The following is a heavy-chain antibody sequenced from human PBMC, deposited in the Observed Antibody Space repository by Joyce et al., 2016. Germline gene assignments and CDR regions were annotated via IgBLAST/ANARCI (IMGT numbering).Heavy chain of an antibody. Sequence: QVELVESGGGVVQPGRSLRLSCSASGFTFSSEAMHWVRQAPGNGLEWVAVISDDGRNEYYTESVKGRFIISRDNSKNTVNLQMNSMRTEDTAVYYCARDRRWNHVGGLDYWGQGTLVTVSS. CDR1: GFTFSSEA. J-gene: IGHJ4*02. CDR3: ARDRRWNHVGGLDY. V-gene: IGHV3-30*04. CDR2: ISDDGRNE. D-gene: IGHD1-14*01.